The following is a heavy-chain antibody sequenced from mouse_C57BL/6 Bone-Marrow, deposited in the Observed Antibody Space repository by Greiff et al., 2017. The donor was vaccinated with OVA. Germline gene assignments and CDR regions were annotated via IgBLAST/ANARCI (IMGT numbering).Heavy chain of an antibody. J-gene: IGHJ2*01. CDR2: ILPGSGST. CDR3: ARVQLRHY. CDR1: GYTFTGYW. V-gene: IGHV1-9*01. D-gene: IGHD3-2*02. Sequence: VMLVESGAELMKPGASVKLSCKATGYTFTGYWIEWVKQRPGHGLEWIGEILPGSGSTNYNEKFKGKATFTADTSSNTAYMKLSSLTTEDSAIYYCARVQLRHYWGQGTTLTVSS.